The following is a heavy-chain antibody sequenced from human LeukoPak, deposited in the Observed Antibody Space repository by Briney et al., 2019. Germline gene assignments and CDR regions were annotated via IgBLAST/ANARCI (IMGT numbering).Heavy chain of an antibody. J-gene: IGHJ4*02. Sequence: SVKVSCKASGGTFCNYAINWMRQAPGQGLEWLGGIITNFGTTNYAQKYQGRVTITADESTSTVYMELSSLRSEDTAVYYCATGSGSYEFDYWGQGTLVTVSS. V-gene: IGHV1-69*01. CDR1: GGTFCNYA. CDR3: ATGSGSYEFDY. D-gene: IGHD1-26*01. CDR2: IITNFGTT.